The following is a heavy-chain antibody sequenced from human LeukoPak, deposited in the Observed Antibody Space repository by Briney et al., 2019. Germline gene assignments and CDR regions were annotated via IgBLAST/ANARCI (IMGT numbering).Heavy chain of an antibody. V-gene: IGHV1-69*04. D-gene: IGHD3-9*01. CDR2: IIPILGIA. CDR1: GGTFSSYA. CDR3: ARDRMYYDILTGYYTDYYYYGMDV. J-gene: IGHJ6*02. Sequence: GASVKVSCKASGGTFSSYAISWVRQAPGQGLEWMGRIIPILGIANYAQKFQGRVTITADKSTSTAYMELSSLRSEDTAVYYCARDRMYYDILTGYYTDYYYYGMDVWGQGTTVTVSS.